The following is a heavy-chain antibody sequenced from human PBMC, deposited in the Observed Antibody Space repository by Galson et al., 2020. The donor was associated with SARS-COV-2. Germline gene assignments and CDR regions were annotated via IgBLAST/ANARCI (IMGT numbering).Heavy chain of an antibody. J-gene: IGHJ3*02. CDR3: AKDMGYSGSYSTDHDAFDI. CDR1: GFTFDDYA. V-gene: IGHV3-9*01. CDR2: ISWNSGSI. Sequence: GGSLRLSCAASGFTFDDYAMHWVRQAPGKGLEWVSGISWNSGSIGYADSVKGRFTISRDNAKNSLYLQMNSLRAEDTALYYCAKDMGYSGSYSTDHDAFDIWGQGTMVTVSS. D-gene: IGHD1-26*01.